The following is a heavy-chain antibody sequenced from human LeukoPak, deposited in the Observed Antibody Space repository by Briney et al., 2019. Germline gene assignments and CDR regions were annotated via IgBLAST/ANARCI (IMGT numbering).Heavy chain of an antibody. CDR3: ARLPYCSSTSCYDSYYYGMDV. CDR1: GYIFTSYW. J-gene: IGHJ6*02. Sequence: GESLQISCQGSGYIFTSYWIGWVRQVPGKGLEWMGIIYPGDSDTRYSPSFQGQVTISADKSISTAYLQWSSLKASDTAMYYCARLPYCSSTSCYDSYYYGMDVWGQGTTVTVSS. D-gene: IGHD2-2*01. V-gene: IGHV5-51*01. CDR2: IYPGDSDT.